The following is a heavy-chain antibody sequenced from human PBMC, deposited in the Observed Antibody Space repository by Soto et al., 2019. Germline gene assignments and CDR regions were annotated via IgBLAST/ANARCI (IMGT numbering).Heavy chain of an antibody. D-gene: IGHD3-10*01. Sequence: GGSLRLSCTASGFTFSDYAMTWVRQAPGKGLEWVSTISGGSSVTYYGDSVKGRFTISRDNAKKTLFLQLNRLSAEDTATYYCAKVLSKNYYYPFDFWRHGTQVTVSS. CDR2: ISGGSSVT. V-gene: IGHV3-23*01. J-gene: IGHJ4*01. CDR1: GFTFSDYA. CDR3: AKVLSKNYYYPFDF.